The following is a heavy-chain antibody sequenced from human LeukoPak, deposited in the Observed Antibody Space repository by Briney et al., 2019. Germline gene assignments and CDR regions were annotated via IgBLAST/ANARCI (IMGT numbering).Heavy chain of an antibody. V-gene: IGHV3-66*01. CDR3: ARDGAGYYYDSSGYYLDY. CDR2: IYSGGST. J-gene: IGHJ4*02. Sequence: GGSLRLSCAASGFTVSSNYMSWVRQAPGKGLEWVSVIYSGGSTYYADSVKGRFTISRDNAKNSLYLQMNSLRAEDTAVYYCARDGAGYYYDSSGYYLDYWGQGTLVTVSS. D-gene: IGHD3-22*01. CDR1: GFTVSSNY.